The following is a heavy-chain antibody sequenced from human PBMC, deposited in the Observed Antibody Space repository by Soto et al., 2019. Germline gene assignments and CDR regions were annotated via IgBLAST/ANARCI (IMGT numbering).Heavy chain of an antibody. CDR1: GFTFSSYA. CDR2: ISSNGGST. D-gene: IGHD6-13*01. V-gene: IGHV3-64D*08. Sequence: GGSLRLSCSASGFTFSSYAMHWVRQAPGKGLEYVSAISSNGGSTYYADSVKGRFTISRDNSKNTLYLQMSSLRAEDTAVYYCVKGGFSIAAANDYWGQGTLVTVSS. CDR3: VKGGFSIAAANDY. J-gene: IGHJ4*02.